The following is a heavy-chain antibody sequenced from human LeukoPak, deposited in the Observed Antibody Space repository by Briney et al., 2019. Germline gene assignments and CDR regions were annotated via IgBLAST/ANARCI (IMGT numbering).Heavy chain of an antibody. CDR1: GFTFSSYW. Sequence: PGGSLRRSCAASGFTFSSYWMSWVRQAPGKGLEWVANINQDGSEKYYVDSMRGRFTISRDNSMTSVYLQMNSLRAEDTAVYYCARYRNGGNFDYWGQGTLVTVSS. CDR2: INQDGSEK. J-gene: IGHJ4*02. D-gene: IGHD1-14*01. V-gene: IGHV3-7*04. CDR3: ARYRNGGNFDY.